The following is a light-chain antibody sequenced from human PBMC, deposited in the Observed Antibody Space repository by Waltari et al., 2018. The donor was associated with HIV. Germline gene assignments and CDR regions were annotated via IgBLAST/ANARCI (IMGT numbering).Light chain of an antibody. CDR1: KSITSY. CDR2: ATS. V-gene: IGKV1-39*01. Sequence: DIQMTQSPSSLSASVGDRVTITCRASKSITSYLTWYQQKPGKAPNLLIYATSSFQSAVPSRFSGSGYGTDFTLTISSLQPEDSATYYCQQSYNSPWTFGQGTKVEI. CDR3: QQSYNSPWT. J-gene: IGKJ1*01.